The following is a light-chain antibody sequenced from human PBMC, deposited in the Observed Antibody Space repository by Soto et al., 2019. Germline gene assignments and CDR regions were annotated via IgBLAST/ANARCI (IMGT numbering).Light chain of an antibody. CDR2: AAS. CDR3: QQSYNSPQT. CDR1: QTIMTY. Sequence: DIQMTQSPSSLSASVGDEVTITCRASQTIMTYLNWYQLKPGKPPRLLIYAASSLQSGVPSRFSGSGSWTDFTLTISSLQPEDFATYSCQQSYNSPQTFGRGTKVDIK. V-gene: IGKV1-39*01. J-gene: IGKJ1*01.